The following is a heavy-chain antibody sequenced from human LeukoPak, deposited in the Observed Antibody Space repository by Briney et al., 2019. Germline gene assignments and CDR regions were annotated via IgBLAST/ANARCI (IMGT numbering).Heavy chain of an antibody. J-gene: IGHJ4*02. D-gene: IGHD4-23*01. CDR3: ARVPPTRGGNSVESFDY. V-gene: IGHV1-46*01. CDR2: INPSGGNT. CDR1: GYTFTSYY. Sequence: GASVKVSCKASGYTFTSYYMHWVRQAPGQGLERMGIINPSGGNTSYAQKFQGRVTMTRDTSTSTVYMELSSLRSEDTAVYYCARVPPTRGGNSVESFDYWGQGTLVTVSS.